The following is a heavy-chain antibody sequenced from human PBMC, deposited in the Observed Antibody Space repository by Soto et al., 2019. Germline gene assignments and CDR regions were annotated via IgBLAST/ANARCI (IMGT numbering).Heavy chain of an antibody. CDR1: GFTFSSYA. V-gene: IGHV3-23*01. Sequence: GGSLRLSCAASGFTFSSYAMSWVRQAPGKGLEWVSAISGGGGSKYYADSVKGRFTISRDNSKNTLYLQMNSLRAEETAVYYCARTPGTPLPAFENYYGMDVWGQGTTVTVSS. D-gene: IGHD1-7*01. CDR2: ISGGGGSK. J-gene: IGHJ6*02. CDR3: ARTPGTPLPAFENYYGMDV.